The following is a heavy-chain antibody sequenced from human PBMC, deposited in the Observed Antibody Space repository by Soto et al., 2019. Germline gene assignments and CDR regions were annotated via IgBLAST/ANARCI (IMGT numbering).Heavy chain of an antibody. CDR2: IIPIFGTA. CDR1: GGTFSSYA. V-gene: IGHV1-69*13. J-gene: IGHJ6*02. Sequence: GASVKVSCKASGGTFSSYAISWVGQAPGQGPEWMGGIIPIFGTANYAQKFQGRVTITADESTSTAYMELSSLRSEDTAVYYCARENSGSYRGPGAWLLSGMDVWGQGTTVTVSS. CDR3: ARENSGSYRGPGAWLLSGMDV. D-gene: IGHD1-26*01.